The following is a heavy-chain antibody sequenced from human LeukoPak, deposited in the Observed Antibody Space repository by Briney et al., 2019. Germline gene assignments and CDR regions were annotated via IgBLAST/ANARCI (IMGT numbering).Heavy chain of an antibody. V-gene: IGHV3-21*01. J-gene: IGHJ6*03. CDR2: ISSSSSYI. D-gene: IGHD2-15*01. CDR1: GFTFSSYS. CDR3: ARSYCSGGSCYFNYYYYMDV. Sequence: GGSLRLSCAASGFTFSSYSMNWVRQAPGKGLEWVSYISSSSSYIYYADSVKGRFTISRDNAKNSLYLQMNSLRAEDTAVYYCARSYCSGGSCYFNYYYYMDVWGKGTTVTVSS.